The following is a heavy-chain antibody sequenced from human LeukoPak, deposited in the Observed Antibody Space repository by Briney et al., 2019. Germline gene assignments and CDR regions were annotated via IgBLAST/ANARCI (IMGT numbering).Heavy chain of an antibody. D-gene: IGHD3-3*01. CDR2: VYTNGSP. CDR1: GGSLSSDY. Sequence: PSETLSLTCTVSGGSLSSDYWTWTRQPAGKGLEWIGRVYTNGSPNYNPSLKSRVTMSVDTSKNQFSLKVSSVTAADTAVYYCARVWSGYGSYYFYYYMDVWGKGTTVTVSS. J-gene: IGHJ6*03. CDR3: ARVWSGYGSYYFYYYMDV. V-gene: IGHV4-4*07.